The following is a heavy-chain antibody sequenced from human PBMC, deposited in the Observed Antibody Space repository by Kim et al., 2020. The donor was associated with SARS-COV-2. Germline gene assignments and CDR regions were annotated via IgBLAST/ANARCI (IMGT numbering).Heavy chain of an antibody. V-gene: IGHV3-23*01. CDR1: GFTFSDYA. D-gene: IGHD3-3*01. CDR2: ISGPGSGGTT. J-gene: IGHJ6*02. CDR3: AKVNGGGFWSGSPRLMDV. Sequence: GGSLRLSCSASGFTFSDYAMSWVRQAPGQGLEWVSTISGPGSGGTTYYADSVKGLFTISRDNSKNTVYLQMNSLRVDDTAIYYCAKVNGGGFWSGSPRLMDVWGQGTMVTVSS.